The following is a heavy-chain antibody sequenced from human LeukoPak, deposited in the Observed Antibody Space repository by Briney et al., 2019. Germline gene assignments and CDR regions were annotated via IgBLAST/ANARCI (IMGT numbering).Heavy chain of an antibody. CDR1: GYTLTELS. D-gene: IGHD6-19*01. CDR3: ASGVSSGADAFDI. J-gene: IGHJ3*02. CDR2: FDPEDGET. V-gene: IGHV1-24*01. Sequence: GASVKVSCKVSGYTLTELSMHCVRQAPGKGLEWMAGFDPEDGETIYAQKFQGRVTMTEDTSTDTAYMELSSLRSEDTAVYYCASGVSSGADAFDIWGQGTMVTVSS.